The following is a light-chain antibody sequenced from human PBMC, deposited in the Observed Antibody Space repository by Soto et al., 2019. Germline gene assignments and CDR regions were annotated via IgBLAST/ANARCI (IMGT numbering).Light chain of an antibody. CDR1: QDINIY. CDR3: QQYDILPIT. Sequence: EIQMTQCPSSLFASVGDRVTITCEATQDINIYLNWYQQKPGKAPNLLIYDASNLEIGVPSRFSGSGSGTHFTFTISSLQTEDIGTYYCQQYDILPITFGRGTRLEIK. CDR2: DAS. J-gene: IGKJ5*01. V-gene: IGKV1-33*01.